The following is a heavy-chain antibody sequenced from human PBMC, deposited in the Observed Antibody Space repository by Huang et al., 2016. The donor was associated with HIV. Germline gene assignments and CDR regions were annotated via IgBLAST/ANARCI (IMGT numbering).Heavy chain of an antibody. CDR3: VIMDDYFDY. Sequence: VQLVESGGGLVQPGWSLRLSCAASGFAFSQYAVHWVRQSPGKGLECVSGIGGNSVDIAYAASVRGRFVISRDNAKKSLYLKMNGLRLEDTALYFCVIMDDYFDYWGQGVLVGVSS. CDR2: IGGNSVDI. CDR1: GFAFSQYA. V-gene: IGHV3-9*01. D-gene: IGHD2-8*01. J-gene: IGHJ4*02.